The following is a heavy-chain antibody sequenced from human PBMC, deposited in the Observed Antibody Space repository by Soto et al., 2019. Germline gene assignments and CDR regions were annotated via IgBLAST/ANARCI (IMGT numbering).Heavy chain of an antibody. V-gene: IGHV3-21*01. CDR1: GFTFRSYT. J-gene: IGHJ6*02. CDR2: ISISASV. CDR3: ARDNEMDV. Sequence: LRLSCAASGFTFRSYTMNWVRQAPGEGLEWVSSISISASVDYADSVKGRFIISRDNAKNSLYLQVNSLTAEDTAVYYCARDNEMDVWGQGTAVTVSS. D-gene: IGHD1-1*01.